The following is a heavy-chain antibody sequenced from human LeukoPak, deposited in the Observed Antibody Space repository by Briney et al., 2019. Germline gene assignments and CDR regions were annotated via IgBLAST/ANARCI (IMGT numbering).Heavy chain of an antibody. Sequence: SETLSLTCGVYDGSFSGYYWNWIRQPPGKGLEWIGEINHSGSTNYNPSLKSRVTISVDTSKNQFSLKLSSVTAADTAVYYCARDSWDYWGQGTLVTVSS. CDR3: ARDSWDY. V-gene: IGHV4-34*01. CDR1: DGSFSGYY. D-gene: IGHD2-15*01. CDR2: INHSGST. J-gene: IGHJ4*02.